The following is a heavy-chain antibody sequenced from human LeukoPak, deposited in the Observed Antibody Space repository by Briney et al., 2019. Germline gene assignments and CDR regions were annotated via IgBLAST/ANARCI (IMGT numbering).Heavy chain of an antibody. V-gene: IGHV3-74*01. CDR2: INADGSTA. CDR3: VVVVEPPDSDGFDV. J-gene: IGHJ3*01. D-gene: IGHD1-14*01. Sequence: QPGGSLRLSCAASGFTFGNSWVHWVRQAPGKGLVWVSLINADGSTATYADSVKGRFTISRDNARNTLSLHMNSLTIEDTAVYYCVVVVEPPDSDGFDVWGQGTMITVSS. CDR1: GFTFGNSW.